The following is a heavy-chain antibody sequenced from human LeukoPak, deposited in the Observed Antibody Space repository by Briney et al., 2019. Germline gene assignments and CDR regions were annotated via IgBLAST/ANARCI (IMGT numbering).Heavy chain of an antibody. CDR1: GFTFSSYS. J-gene: IGHJ6*02. D-gene: IGHD3-9*01. Sequence: GRSLRLSCAASGFTFSSYSMNWVRQAPGKGLEWVSSISSSSSYIYYADSVKGRFTISRDNAKNSLYLQMNSLRAEDTAVYYCAARRTGYRYGMDVWGQGTTVTVSS. V-gene: IGHV3-21*01. CDR2: ISSSSSYI. CDR3: AARRTGYRYGMDV.